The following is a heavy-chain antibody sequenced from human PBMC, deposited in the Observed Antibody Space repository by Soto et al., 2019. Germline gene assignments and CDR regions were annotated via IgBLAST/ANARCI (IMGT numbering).Heavy chain of an antibody. Sequence: QVQLQESGPGLVKPSETLSLTCTVSGGSISSYYWSWIRQPPGKGLEWIGYIYDSVSTNYNPSLKSRVNISVGAAKDQFSRKLSSVTAAATAVYYCARFPRGCSYGHFAYWGQGALVTVSS. V-gene: IGHV4-59*01. D-gene: IGHD5-18*01. CDR2: IYDSVST. CDR1: GGSISSYY. CDR3: ARFPRGCSYGHFAY. J-gene: IGHJ4*02.